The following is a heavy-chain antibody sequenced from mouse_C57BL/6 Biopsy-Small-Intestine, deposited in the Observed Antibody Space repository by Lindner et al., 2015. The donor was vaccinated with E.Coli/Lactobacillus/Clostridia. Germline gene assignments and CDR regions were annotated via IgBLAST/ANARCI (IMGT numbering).Heavy chain of an antibody. CDR2: IDPEDNSN. V-gene: IGHV14-1*01. J-gene: IGHJ3*01. Sequence: VQLQESGARACEARGRQSSCPAQPLASTLKTTSCDWVKQRPEQGLEWIGRIDPEDNSNEYVPKFQGKATLTADTSSNTAYLQLSSLTSEDTAVYYCTTKGGFSYWGQGTLVTVSA. CDR3: TTKGGFSY. CDR1: ASTLKTTS.